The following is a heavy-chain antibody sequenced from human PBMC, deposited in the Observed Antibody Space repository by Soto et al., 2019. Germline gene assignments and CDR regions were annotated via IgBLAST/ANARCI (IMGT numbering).Heavy chain of an antibody. CDR1: GYTFTSYG. V-gene: IGHV1-18*04. CDR3: ARDSGSYYYYYYYGLDV. D-gene: IGHD1-26*01. J-gene: IGHJ6*02. Sequence: ASVKLSCKASGYTFTSYGISWVRQAPGQGLEWMGWISAYNGNTNYAQKLQGRVTMTTDTSTSTAYMELRSLRSDDTAVYYCARDSGSYYYYYYYGLDVWGQGTTVTVSS. CDR2: ISAYNGNT.